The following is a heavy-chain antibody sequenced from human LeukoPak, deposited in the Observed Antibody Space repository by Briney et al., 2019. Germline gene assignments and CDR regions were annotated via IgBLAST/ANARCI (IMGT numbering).Heavy chain of an antibody. V-gene: IGHV4-59*01. CDR2: IYYSGTT. CDR1: GGAISSYY. D-gene: IGHD6-13*01. CDR3: ARGVYIAAAQYGY. J-gene: IGHJ4*02. Sequence: PSETVSLTCSVSGGAISSYYWSWIRQPPGRGREGIGYIYYSGTTNYNPSLKSRVTIALDTSKNQFSLKLSSVTAADTAVYYCARGVYIAAAQYGYWGQGTLVTVSS.